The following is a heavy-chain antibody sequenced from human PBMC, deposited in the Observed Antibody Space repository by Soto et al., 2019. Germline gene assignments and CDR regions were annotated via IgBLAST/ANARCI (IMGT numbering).Heavy chain of an antibody. J-gene: IGHJ4*02. Sequence: SETLSLTCTVSGGSISGSYWSWIRQTPGKVLEWVGYIHYSGSTNYNPSLKSRVTMSVDSAKNQFSLQLSSVTAADTAVYFCTKFRPTEAEGYSFDFLGQGALVTVSS. CDR1: GGSISGSY. D-gene: IGHD2-15*01. V-gene: IGHV4-59*01. CDR2: IHYSGST. CDR3: TKFRPTEAEGYSFDF.